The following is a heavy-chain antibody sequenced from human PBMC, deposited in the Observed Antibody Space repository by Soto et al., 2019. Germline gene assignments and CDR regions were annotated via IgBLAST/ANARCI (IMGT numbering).Heavy chain of an antibody. CDR1: GGSISSGGYY. J-gene: IGHJ4*02. Sequence: QVQLQESGPGLVKPSQTLSLTCTVSGGSISSGGYYWSWIRQHPGKGLEWIGYIYYSGSTYYNPSLKSRVTISVDTSKNQFSLKLSSVTAADTAVYYCARVGEYYYDSSGYYDYFDYWGQGTLVTVSS. V-gene: IGHV4-31*03. CDR2: IYYSGST. CDR3: ARVGEYYYDSSGYYDYFDY. D-gene: IGHD3-22*01.